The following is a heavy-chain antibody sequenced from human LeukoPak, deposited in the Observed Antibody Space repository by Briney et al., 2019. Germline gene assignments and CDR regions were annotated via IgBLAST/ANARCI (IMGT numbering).Heavy chain of an antibody. CDR1: GGSIRSYY. V-gene: IGHV4-59*01. D-gene: IGHD3-22*01. CDR2: IYYSGST. J-gene: IGHJ4*02. Sequence: SETLSLTCTVSGGSIRSYYWSWIRQPPGKGLEWIGYIYYSGSTNYNPSLKSPVTISVDTSKNQFSLKLSSVTAADTAVYYCARGGGSTDYYDSSGYFWGQGTLVTVSS. CDR3: ARGGGSTDYYDSSGYF.